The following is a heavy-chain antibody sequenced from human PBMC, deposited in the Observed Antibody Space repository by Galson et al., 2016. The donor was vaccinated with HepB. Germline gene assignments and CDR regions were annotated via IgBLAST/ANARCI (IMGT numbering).Heavy chain of an antibody. CDR2: ISGSGGST. J-gene: IGHJ2*01. CDR3: ARAANSGWYSGDWYFDL. CDR1: GFTFSSYA. D-gene: IGHD6-19*01. V-gene: IGHV3-23*01. Sequence: SLRLSCAASGFTFSSYAMSWVRQAPGKGLEWVSGISGSGGSTYYADSVKGRFTISRDTSKHTLYLQMNSLRAEGTAVYYCARAANSGWYSGDWYFDLWGRGTLVTVSS.